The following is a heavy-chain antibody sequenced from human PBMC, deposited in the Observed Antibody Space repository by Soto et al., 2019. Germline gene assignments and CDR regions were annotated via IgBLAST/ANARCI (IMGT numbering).Heavy chain of an antibody. CDR1: GYTFTSYG. J-gene: IGHJ6*02. CDR2: ISAYNGNT. V-gene: IGHV1-18*01. D-gene: IGHD5-18*01. CDR3: ARVKYSPPYYYYSGMDV. Sequence: QIQLVQSGAEVKKPGASVKVSCKASGYTFTSYGISWVRQAPRQGLERMGWISAYNGNTNYAQKLEGRVTMTTDTSTSTAYMELRSLRSDDTAVYYCARVKYSPPYYYYSGMDVWGQGTTVTVSS.